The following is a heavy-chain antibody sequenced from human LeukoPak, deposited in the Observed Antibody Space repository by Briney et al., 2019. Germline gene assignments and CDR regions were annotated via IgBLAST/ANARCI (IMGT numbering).Heavy chain of an antibody. CDR2: INPNSGGT. Sequence: ASVKVSCKASGYTFTGYYMHWVRQAPGQGLEWMGWINPNSGGTNYAQKLQGRVTMTRDTSISTAYMELSRLRSDDTAVYYCASENSSSWYYYYYGMDVWGQGTTVTVSS. D-gene: IGHD6-13*01. CDR1: GYTFTGYY. V-gene: IGHV1-2*02. CDR3: ASENSSSWYYYYYGMDV. J-gene: IGHJ6*02.